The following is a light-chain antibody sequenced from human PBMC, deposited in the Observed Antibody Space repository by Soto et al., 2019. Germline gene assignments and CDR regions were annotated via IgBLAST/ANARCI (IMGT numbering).Light chain of an antibody. V-gene: IGLV1-51*01. Sequence: QSVLTQPPSVSAAPGQKVTISGSGSSSNIVSWYQQLPGTAPKLLIYDNNKLPSGIPDRFSGSKSGTSATLGITGLQTGDEADYYCGMWDSSLSVVVFGGGTKLTVL. CDR1: SSNI. J-gene: IGLJ2*01. CDR3: GMWDSSLSVVV. CDR2: DNN.